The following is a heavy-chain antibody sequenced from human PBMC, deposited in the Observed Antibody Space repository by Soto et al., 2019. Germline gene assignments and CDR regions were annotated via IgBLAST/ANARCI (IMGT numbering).Heavy chain of an antibody. CDR3: AKGPPYYDILTGLVDY. CDR2: ISGSGGST. CDR1: GFTFSSYA. J-gene: IGHJ4*02. D-gene: IGHD3-9*01. V-gene: IGHV3-23*01. Sequence: GGSLRLSCAASGFTFSSYAMSWVRQAPGKGLEWVSAISGSGGSTYYADSVKGRFTISRDNSKNTLYLQMNSLRAEDTAVYYCAKGPPYYDILTGLVDYWGQGTLVTVS.